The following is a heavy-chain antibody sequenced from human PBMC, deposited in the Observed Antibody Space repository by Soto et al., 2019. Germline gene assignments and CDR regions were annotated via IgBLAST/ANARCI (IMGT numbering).Heavy chain of an antibody. J-gene: IGHJ6*02. CDR3: ARDLVTTTRYGMDV. CDR2: INPNSGGT. CDR1: GYTFTGYY. Sequence: ASVKVSCKASGYTFTGYYMLWVRQAPGQGLEWMGWINPNSGGTNYAQKFQGRVTMTRDTSISTAYMELSRLRSEDTAVYYCARDLVTTTRYGMDVWGQGTTVTVSS. V-gene: IGHV1-2*02. D-gene: IGHD4-4*01.